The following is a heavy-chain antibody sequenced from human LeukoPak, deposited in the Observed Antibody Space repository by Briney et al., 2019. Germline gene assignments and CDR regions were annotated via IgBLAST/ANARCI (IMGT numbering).Heavy chain of an antibody. J-gene: IGHJ5*02. CDR3: AKRGGDCSSTSCYNWFDP. V-gene: IGHV4-31*03. Sequence: SQTLSLTCTVSGGSFTSGGYYWTWIRQHPGRGLEWVGYIYSTGSTSYNPSLKSRVSISLDTSKNQYSLKLSSMTAADTAVYYCAKRGGDCSSTSCYNWFDPWGQGTLVTVSS. D-gene: IGHD2-2*01. CDR1: GGSFTSGGYY. CDR2: IYSTGST.